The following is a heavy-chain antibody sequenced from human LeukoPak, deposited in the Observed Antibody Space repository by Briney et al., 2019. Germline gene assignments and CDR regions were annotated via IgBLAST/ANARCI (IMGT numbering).Heavy chain of an antibody. V-gene: IGHV1-2*02. CDR3: ARQSHSNWFDP. D-gene: IGHD6-19*01. Sequence: GASVKVSCKASGYSFTGHYMHWVRQAPGQGLEWMGWINPKSGGTNYAQKFQGRVTMTRDTSISTAYMELSRLRSDDTAVYYCARQSHSNWFDPWGQGTLVTVSS. CDR2: INPKSGGT. J-gene: IGHJ5*02. CDR1: GYSFTGHY.